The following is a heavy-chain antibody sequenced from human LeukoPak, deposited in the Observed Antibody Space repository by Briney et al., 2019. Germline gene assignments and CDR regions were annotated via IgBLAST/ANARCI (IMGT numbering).Heavy chain of an antibody. CDR2: IYYSGST. V-gene: IGHV4-39*01. CDR3: ARQGYSYGYYFDY. Sequence: PSETLSLTCTASGGSISSSSYYWGWIRQPPGKGLEWIGSIYYSGSTYYNPSLKSRVTISVDTSKNQFSLKLSSVTAADTAVYYCARQGYSYGYYFDYWGQGTQVTVSS. J-gene: IGHJ4*02. CDR1: GGSISSSSYY. D-gene: IGHD5-18*01.